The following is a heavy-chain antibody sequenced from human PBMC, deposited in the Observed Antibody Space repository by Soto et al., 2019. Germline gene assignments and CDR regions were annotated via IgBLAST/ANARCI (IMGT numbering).Heavy chain of an antibody. V-gene: IGHV1-18*01. CDR3: ARVDTAMATYYYYGMDV. CDR1: GYTFTSYG. CDR2: ISAYNVNT. J-gene: IGHJ6*02. D-gene: IGHD5-18*01. Sequence: GASVKVSCKASGYTFTSYGISWVRQAPGKGLEGMEWISAYNVNTNYAQKLQGRVTMTTDTSTSTAYMELRSLRSDDTAVYYCARVDTAMATYYYYGMDVWGQGTTVTVSS.